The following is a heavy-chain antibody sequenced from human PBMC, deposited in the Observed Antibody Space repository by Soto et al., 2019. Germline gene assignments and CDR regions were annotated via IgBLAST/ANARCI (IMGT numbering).Heavy chain of an antibody. V-gene: IGHV3-23*01. CDR3: AKGAHSSSSRGVDV. CDR2: FSGSGAST. J-gene: IGHJ6*02. D-gene: IGHD6-6*01. Sequence: EVQLLESGGGLVQPGGSLRLSCAASGFTFSSYAMTWVRQAPGKGLEWVSGFSGSGASTFYADSVKGRFTTSRDTSKNTLYLQMNSLRAEDTAVYYCAKGAHSSSSRGVDVWGQGTTVTVSS. CDR1: GFTFSSYA.